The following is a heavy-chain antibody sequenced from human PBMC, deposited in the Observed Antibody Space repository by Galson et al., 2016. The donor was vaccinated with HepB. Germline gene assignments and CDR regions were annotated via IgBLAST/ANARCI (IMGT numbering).Heavy chain of an antibody. J-gene: IGHJ4*02. V-gene: IGHV3-33*01. CDR3: ARDLWGDCRTTTCSHLDS. CDR2: IWFDGRDA. D-gene: IGHD1-14*01. Sequence: SLRLSCAASGFTFSRFGMHWARQAPGKGLESVAVIWFDGRDAYYGDSVKGRFTISKDNSNNMLYLQMNSLRVEDTAVYYCARDLWGDCRTTTCSHLDSWGQGTLVTVSS. CDR1: GFTFSRFG.